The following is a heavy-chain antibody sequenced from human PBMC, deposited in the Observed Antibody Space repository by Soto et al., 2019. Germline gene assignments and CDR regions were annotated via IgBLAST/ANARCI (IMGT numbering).Heavy chain of an antibody. Sequence: ASVKVSCKASGYTFTSYGISWVRQAPGQGLEWMGWISAYNGNTNYAQKLQGRVTMTTDTPTSTAYMELRSLRSDDTAVYYCARDRMNTVTTIAGFDIRGQGTMGTVS. V-gene: IGHV1-18*01. CDR3: ARDRMNTVTTIAGFDI. D-gene: IGHD4-17*01. CDR2: ISAYNGNT. CDR1: GYTFTSYG. J-gene: IGHJ3*02.